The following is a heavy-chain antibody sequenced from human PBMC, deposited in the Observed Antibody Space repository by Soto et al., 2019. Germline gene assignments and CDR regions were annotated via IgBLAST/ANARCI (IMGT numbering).Heavy chain of an antibody. CDR3: ARNSGSYADDAFDI. J-gene: IGHJ3*02. CDR1: GGTFSSYA. CDR2: IIPIFGTA. Sequence: QVQLVQSGAEVKKPGSSVKVSCKASGGTFSSYAISWVRQAPGQGLEWMGGIIPIFGTANYAQKFQGRVTXXAXEXXSTAYMEVSSLRSEDTAVYYCARNSGSYADDAFDIWGQGTMVTVSS. V-gene: IGHV1-69*12. D-gene: IGHD1-26*01.